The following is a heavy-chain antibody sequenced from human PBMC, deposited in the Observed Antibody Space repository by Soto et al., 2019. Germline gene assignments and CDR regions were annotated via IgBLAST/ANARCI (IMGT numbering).Heavy chain of an antibody. Sequence: APVKLSCKASGYSFTSYYMHWVRLAPGQGLEWMGIINPSGGSTSYAQKFQGRVTMIRDTSTSTVYMELSSLRSEDTAVYYCARGGPDCTNGVCPNWFDPWGQGTLVTVSS. J-gene: IGHJ5*02. D-gene: IGHD2-8*01. CDR1: GYSFTSYY. V-gene: IGHV1-46*01. CDR3: ARGGPDCTNGVCPNWFDP. CDR2: INPSGGST.